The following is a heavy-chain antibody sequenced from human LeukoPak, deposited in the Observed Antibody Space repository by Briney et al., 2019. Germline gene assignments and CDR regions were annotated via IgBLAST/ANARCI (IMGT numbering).Heavy chain of an antibody. CDR1: GGSIRSGNYY. CDR2: IYYSGSI. J-gene: IGHJ6*03. V-gene: IGHV4-61*01. CDR3: ARDRVGQQLVGRNYYYYYMDV. Sequence: PSETLSLTCTVSGGSIRSGNYYWSWIRQPPGKGLEWIGYIYYSGSINYNPSLKSRVTISVDTSKNQFSLKLSSVTAADTAVYYCARDRVGQQLVGRNYYYYYMDVWGKGTTVTISS. D-gene: IGHD6-13*01.